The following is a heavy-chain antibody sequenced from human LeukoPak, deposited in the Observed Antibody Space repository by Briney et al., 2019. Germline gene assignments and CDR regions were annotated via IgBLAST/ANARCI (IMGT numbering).Heavy chain of an antibody. CDR2: IYYSGST. Sequence: PSETLSLTCTVSGGSISSGGYYWSWIRQHPGKGLEWIGYIYYSGSTYYNPSLKSRVTISVDTSKNQFSLKLSSVTAADTAVYYCAREGAGSGSPGDYWGQGTLVTVSS. V-gene: IGHV4-31*03. D-gene: IGHD3-10*01. J-gene: IGHJ4*02. CDR1: GGSISSGGYY. CDR3: AREGAGSGSPGDY.